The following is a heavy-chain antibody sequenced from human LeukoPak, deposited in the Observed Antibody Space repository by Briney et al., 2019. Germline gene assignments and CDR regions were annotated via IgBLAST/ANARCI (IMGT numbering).Heavy chain of an antibody. V-gene: IGHV3-21*01. D-gene: IGHD3-9*01. CDR1: GFTFSTHS. CDR2: ISGSSSDI. CDR3: AREDNYDILTGYSKSIDY. Sequence: AGGSLRLSCAASGFTFSTHSMNWVRQAPGKGLEWVSSISGSSSDIYYGDSVKGRFTISRDNAKNSLYLQMNSLRAEDTAVYYCAREDNYDILTGYSKSIDYWGQGTLVTVSS. J-gene: IGHJ4*02.